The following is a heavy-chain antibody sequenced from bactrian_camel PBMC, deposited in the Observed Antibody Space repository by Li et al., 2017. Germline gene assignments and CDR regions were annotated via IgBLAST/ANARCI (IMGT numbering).Heavy chain of an antibody. Sequence: HVQLVESGGGSVQAGGSLRLSCVWSGHVASRPTMAWFRQCPGKEREGVAAIVILGGTTYYDDSVTGRFTISRDNAKDTLYLYLSSLTTEDTAMYYCAKDYDGRWLEDFAYWGQGTQVTVS. J-gene: IGHJ6*01. CDR3: AKDYDGRWLEDFAY. D-gene: IGHD5*01. CDR2: IVILGGTT. CDR1: GHVASRPT. V-gene: IGHV3S54*01.